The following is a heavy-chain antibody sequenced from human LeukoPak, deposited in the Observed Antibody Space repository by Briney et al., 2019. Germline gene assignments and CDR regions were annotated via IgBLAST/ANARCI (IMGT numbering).Heavy chain of an antibody. D-gene: IGHD4-17*01. CDR3: ARMTTVTKIYYYYYGMDV. CDR2: INHSGST. CDR1: GVSFSGYY. Sequence: PSETLFLTCAVYGVSFSGYYWSWIRQPPGKGLEWIGEINHSGSTNYNPSLKSRVTISVDTSKNQFSLKLSSVTAADTAVYYCARMTTVTKIYYYYYGMDVRGQGTTVTVSS. J-gene: IGHJ6*02. V-gene: IGHV4-34*01.